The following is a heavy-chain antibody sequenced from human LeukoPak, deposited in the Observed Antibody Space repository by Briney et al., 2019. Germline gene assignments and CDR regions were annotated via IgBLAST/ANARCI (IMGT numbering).Heavy chain of an antibody. D-gene: IGHD3-9*01. Sequence: TPSETLSLTCVVYGGSFNNYYWSWIRQPPGKGLEWIAEINHSGTTNYNPSLKSRVAMSVDTSKNQFSLRLNSVTAADTAVYYCARAPYFDWSIDYWGQGTLVTVSS. J-gene: IGHJ4*02. CDR1: GGSFNNYY. CDR3: ARAPYFDWSIDY. CDR2: INHSGTT. V-gene: IGHV4-34*01.